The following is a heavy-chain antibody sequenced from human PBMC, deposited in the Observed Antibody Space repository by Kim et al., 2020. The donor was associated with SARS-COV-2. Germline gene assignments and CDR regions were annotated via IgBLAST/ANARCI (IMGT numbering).Heavy chain of an antibody. CDR3: SSGGPILLWFGEFPAQYF. J-gene: IGHJ2*01. Sequence: WETLSLTCTVSGGAISSYYLSWIRQPPGKGLEWIGNIYYSGSTNYNLSLKSGVTIPVDTTKNQFSLKLSSVTAADTAVYYCSSGGPILLWFGEFPAQYF. D-gene: IGHD3-10*01. CDR1: GGAISSYY. CDR2: IYYSGST. V-gene: IGHV4-59*08.